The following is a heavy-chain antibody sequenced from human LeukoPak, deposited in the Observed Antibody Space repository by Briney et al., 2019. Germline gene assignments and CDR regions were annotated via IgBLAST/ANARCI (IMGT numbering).Heavy chain of an antibody. CDR1: GFTFSGSA. CDR2: IRSKANSYAT. D-gene: IGHD6-19*01. V-gene: IGHV3-73*01. J-gene: IGHJ4*02. Sequence: GGSLRLSCAASGFTFSGSAMHWVRQASGKGLEWVGRIRSKANSYATAYAASVKGRFTISRDDSKNTAYLQMNSLKTEDTAVYYCARKAYSSGHWPHDYWGQGTLVTVSS. CDR3: ARKAYSSGHWPHDY.